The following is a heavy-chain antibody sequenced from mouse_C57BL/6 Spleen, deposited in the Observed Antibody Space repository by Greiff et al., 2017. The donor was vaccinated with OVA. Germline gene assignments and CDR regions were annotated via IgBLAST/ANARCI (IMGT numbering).Heavy chain of an antibody. CDR3: ARQAPVAY. Sequence: EVQRVESGGGLVQPGGSLKLSCAASGFTFSDYYMYWVRQTPEKRLEWVAYISNGGGSTYYPDTVKGRFTISRDNAKNTLYLQMSRLKSEDTAMYYCARQAPVAYWGQGTLVTVSA. CDR2: ISNGGGST. CDR1: GFTFSDYY. V-gene: IGHV5-12*01. J-gene: IGHJ3*01.